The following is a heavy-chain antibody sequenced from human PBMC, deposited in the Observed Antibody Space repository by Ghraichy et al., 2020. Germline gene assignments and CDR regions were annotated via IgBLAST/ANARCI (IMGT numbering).Heavy chain of an antibody. Sequence: GGSLRLSCSASGFTFSSYAMHWVRQAPGKGLEYVSAISSNGGSTYYADSVKGRFTISRDNSKNTLYLQMSSLRAEDTAVYYCVNSPGAYDFWSGLDYWGQGTLVTVSS. D-gene: IGHD3-3*01. CDR3: VNSPGAYDFWSGLDY. CDR2: ISSNGGST. J-gene: IGHJ4*02. CDR1: GFTFSSYA. V-gene: IGHV3-64D*06.